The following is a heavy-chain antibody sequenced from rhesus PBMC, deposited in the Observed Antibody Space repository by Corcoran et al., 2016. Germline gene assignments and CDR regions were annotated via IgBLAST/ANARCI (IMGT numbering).Heavy chain of an antibody. Sequence: EVQLVESVGGLVQPGGSVRRSCAASGCTVSTDYMYWVRQAPGNGLELVGFIRSKSYGGTAEYASSVKGRFTISRDDSKSIAYLQMNSLKTEDTAVYYCTRDSGSYYDYWGQGVLVTVSS. CDR2: IRSKSYGGTA. J-gene: IGHJ4*01. CDR3: TRDSGSYYDY. V-gene: IGHV3-184*01. D-gene: IGHD3-16*01. CDR1: GCTVSTDY.